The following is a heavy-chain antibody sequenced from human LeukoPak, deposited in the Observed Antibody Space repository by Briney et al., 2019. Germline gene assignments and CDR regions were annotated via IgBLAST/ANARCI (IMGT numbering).Heavy chain of an antibody. J-gene: IGHJ3*02. D-gene: IGHD1-26*01. V-gene: IGHV4-39*07. Sequence: SETLSLTCTVSRGSISSNDYYWGWIRQPPGKGLEWIGSIYYSGRTFYNPSLNSRVTISVETSKNQFSLKLSSVTVADTAVYYCASQDGGELLPNDAFDIWGQGTMVTVSS. CDR3: ASQDGGELLPNDAFDI. CDR2: IYYSGRT. CDR1: RGSISSNDYY.